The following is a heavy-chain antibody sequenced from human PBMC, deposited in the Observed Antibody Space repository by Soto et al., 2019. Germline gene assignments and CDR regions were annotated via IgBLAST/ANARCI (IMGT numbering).Heavy chain of an antibody. Sequence: SETLSLTCTVSGDSISSNIYYWGWIRQPPGKGLEWIGNIHYSGSTYYDSSLKSRVTISVDTSKNQFSLKLSSVTAADTAVYYCASQHYYDSSGYYVFYWGQGTLVTVSS. V-gene: IGHV4-39*01. CDR1: GDSISSNIYY. J-gene: IGHJ4*02. CDR3: ASQHYYDSSGYYVFY. CDR2: IHYSGST. D-gene: IGHD3-22*01.